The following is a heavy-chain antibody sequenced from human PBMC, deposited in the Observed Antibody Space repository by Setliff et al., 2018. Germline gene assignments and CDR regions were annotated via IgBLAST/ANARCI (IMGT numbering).Heavy chain of an antibody. D-gene: IGHD6-13*01. V-gene: IGHV3-30*02. J-gene: IGHJ3*02. CDR1: GFTFSTSA. CDR3: ASAGHSGSWFPFDAFHI. Sequence: GGSLRLSCATSGFTFSTSAMHWLRQSPDNRLEWLAYIHYGGGHIQYADSMKGRFTISRDNAKNSLYLQMNSLRAEDTAVYYCASAGHSGSWFPFDAFHIWGQGTMVTVSS. CDR2: IHYGGGHI.